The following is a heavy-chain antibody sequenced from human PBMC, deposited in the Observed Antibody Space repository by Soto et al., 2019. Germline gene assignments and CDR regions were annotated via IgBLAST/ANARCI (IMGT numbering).Heavy chain of an antibody. V-gene: IGHV4-39*01. CDR3: ARVLIYYYYMYV. CDR1: GGSITSSSYF. Sequence: QLQLQESVPGLVKPSETLSLTCPVSGGSITSSSYFWGWIRQPPGKGLEWIGNIFYSGSTYYNPSLKSRVTISVDTSKNQFSLKLTSVTAADTAVYYCARVLIYYYYMYVWGKGTKVTV. J-gene: IGHJ6*03. CDR2: IFYSGST.